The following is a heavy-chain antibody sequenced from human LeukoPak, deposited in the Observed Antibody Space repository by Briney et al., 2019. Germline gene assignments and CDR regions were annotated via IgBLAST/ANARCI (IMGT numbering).Heavy chain of an antibody. J-gene: IGHJ4*02. CDR1: GYTFTTYD. V-gene: IGHV1-2*02. D-gene: IGHD1-1*01. Sequence: GASVKVSCKASGYTFTTYDISWLRQAPGQGLEYMGWINLNSGDTNYAQKLQGIFTMTRDTSISTAYMELNRLRSDDTAVYYCVSDLKNWKFDWGQGTLVTVSS. CDR3: VSDLKNWKFD. CDR2: INLNSGDT.